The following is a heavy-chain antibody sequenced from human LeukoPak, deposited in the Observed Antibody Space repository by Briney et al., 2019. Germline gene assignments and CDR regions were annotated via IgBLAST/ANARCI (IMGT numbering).Heavy chain of an antibody. Sequence: PGGSLRLSCAASGFTVSSNYMSWVRQAPGKGLEWVSVIYSGGSTYYADSVKGRFTISRDNSKNTLYLQMNSLRAEDTAVYYCARYRESSGWSPFDYWGQGTLVTVSS. CDR1: GFTVSSNY. V-gene: IGHV3-66*01. J-gene: IGHJ4*02. CDR2: IYSGGST. CDR3: ARYRESSGWSPFDY. D-gene: IGHD6-19*01.